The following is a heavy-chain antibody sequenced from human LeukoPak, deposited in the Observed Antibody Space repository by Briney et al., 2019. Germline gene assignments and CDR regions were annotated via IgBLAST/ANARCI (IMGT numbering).Heavy chain of an antibody. CDR3: ARHGGSGSFDY. Sequence: SETLSLTCAVYGGSFSGYYWNWIRQPPGKGLEWIGEINHSGSTNYNASLKSRVTISVDASKNQFSLNLSSVTAADTAVYYCARHGGSGSFDYWGQGTLVTVSS. V-gene: IGHV4-34*01. CDR2: INHSGST. CDR1: GGSFSGYY. J-gene: IGHJ4*02. D-gene: IGHD6-19*01.